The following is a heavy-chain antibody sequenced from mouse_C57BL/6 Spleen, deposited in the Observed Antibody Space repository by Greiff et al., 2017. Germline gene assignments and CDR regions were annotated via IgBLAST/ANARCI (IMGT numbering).Heavy chain of an antibody. D-gene: IGHD1-1*01. J-gene: IGHJ2*01. V-gene: IGHV1-53*01. CDR2: INPSNGGT. Sequence: QVQLQQPGTELVKPGASVKLSCKASGYTFTSYWMHWVKQRPGQGLEWIGNINPSNGGTNYNEKFKSKATLTVDKSSSPAYMQLSSLTSEESAVYYCAREAPYYYGSSLYYFDYWGQGTTLTVSS. CDR1: GYTFTSYW. CDR3: AREAPYYYGSSLYYFDY.